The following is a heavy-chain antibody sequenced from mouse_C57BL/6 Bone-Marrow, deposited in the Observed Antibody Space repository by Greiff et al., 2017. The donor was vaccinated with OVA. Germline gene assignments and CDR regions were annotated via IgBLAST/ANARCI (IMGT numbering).Heavy chain of an antibody. Sequence: QVQLKQPGAELVKPGASVKLSCKASGYTFTSYWMQWVKQRPGQGLEWIGEIDPSDSYTNYNQKFKGKATLTVDTSSSTAYMQLSSLTSEDSAVYYCARSGGYDAAYWGQGTLVTVSA. CDR3: ARSGGYDAAY. D-gene: IGHD2-2*01. J-gene: IGHJ3*01. CDR2: IDPSDSYT. V-gene: IGHV1-50*01. CDR1: GYTFTSYW.